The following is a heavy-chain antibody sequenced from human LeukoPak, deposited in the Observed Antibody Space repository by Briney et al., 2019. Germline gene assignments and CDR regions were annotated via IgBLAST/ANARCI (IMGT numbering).Heavy chain of an antibody. Sequence: PGRSLRLSCAASGFTFSDYAMHWVRQAPGKGLEWVAVLSYGGTNKYYADSVKGRFTISRDNSKNTMFLQMNSLRAEDTAVYYCARDSPIVSTSYYYYYGMDVWGQGTTVTVSS. CDR1: GFTFSDYA. J-gene: IGHJ6*02. CDR3: ARDSPIVSTSYYYYYGMDV. D-gene: IGHD5/OR15-5a*01. CDR2: LSYGGTNK. V-gene: IGHV3-30-3*01.